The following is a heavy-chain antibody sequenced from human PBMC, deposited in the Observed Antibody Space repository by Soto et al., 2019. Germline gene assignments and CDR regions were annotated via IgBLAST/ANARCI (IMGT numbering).Heavy chain of an antibody. Sequence: ASVKVSCKASGDTFRSYAISWVRRAPGQGLEWMGGIIPMFGTANYAQNFQGRVTIIADESTSTAYMELSSLRSEDTAVYYCARPSSSSGYYLWYFDYWGQGTQVTVSS. V-gene: IGHV1-69*13. J-gene: IGHJ4*02. CDR3: ARPSSSSGYYLWYFDY. CDR1: GDTFRSYA. D-gene: IGHD3-22*01. CDR2: IIPMFGTA.